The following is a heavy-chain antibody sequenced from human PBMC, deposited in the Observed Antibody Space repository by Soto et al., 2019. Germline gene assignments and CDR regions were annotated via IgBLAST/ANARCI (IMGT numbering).Heavy chain of an antibody. Sequence: QVQLVQSGAEVKKPGASVKVSCRASGYTFTNYDINWVRQATGQGLEWVGWMTPISGDTGYAQNFQGRVTMTRDTPRSTAYLELSSLTSEDTAVHYCARNLYNTGSFDHWGQGTLVTVSS. CDR3: ARNLYNTGSFDH. V-gene: IGHV1-8*02. D-gene: IGHD3-10*01. J-gene: IGHJ4*02. CDR2: MTPISGDT. CDR1: GYTFTNYD.